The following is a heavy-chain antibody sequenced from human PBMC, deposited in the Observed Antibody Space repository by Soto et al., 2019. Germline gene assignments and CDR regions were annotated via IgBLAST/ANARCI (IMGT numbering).Heavy chain of an antibody. J-gene: IGHJ6*02. D-gene: IGHD3-10*01. Sequence: GESLKISCKGSGYSFTSYWISWVRQMPGKGLEWMGRIDPSDSYTNYSPSFQGHVTISADKSISTAYLQWSSLKASDTAMYYCARHPYLERFGTTHYGMDVWGQGTTVTVSS. CDR1: GYSFTSYW. CDR2: IDPSDSYT. CDR3: ARHPYLERFGTTHYGMDV. V-gene: IGHV5-10-1*01.